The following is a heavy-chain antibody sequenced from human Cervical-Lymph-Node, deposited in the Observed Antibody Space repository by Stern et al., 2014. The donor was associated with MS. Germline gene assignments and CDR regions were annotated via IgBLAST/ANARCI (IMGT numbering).Heavy chain of an antibody. V-gene: IGHV2-5*02. CDR2: IYCDDEK. CDR3: AHSLGYPNLRPPYNWFDP. D-gene: IGHD5-12*01. J-gene: IGHJ5*02. Sequence: QIPLKESGPTLVKPTQTLKLTCTFSGFSLSTSGVGVGWLRQPPGKALEWLALIYCDDEKRYSPSLKSRLTITKDTSKNQVVLTMTNMDPGDTATYYCAHSLGYPNLRPPYNWFDPWGQGTLVTVSS. CDR1: GFSLSTSGVG.